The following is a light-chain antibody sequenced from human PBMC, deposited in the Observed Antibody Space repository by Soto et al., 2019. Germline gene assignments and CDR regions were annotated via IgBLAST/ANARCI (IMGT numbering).Light chain of an antibody. Sequence: EIVLTQSPATLSLSPGERATLSCRASQTVSSYLAWYQQKPGQAPRLLIYDASNRAIGIPARFSGSGSGTDFTLTISSLQPEDFSVYFCQQRSNWPRLTFGGGTKVEI. CDR1: QTVSSY. CDR3: QQRSNWPRLT. J-gene: IGKJ4*01. V-gene: IGKV3-11*01. CDR2: DAS.